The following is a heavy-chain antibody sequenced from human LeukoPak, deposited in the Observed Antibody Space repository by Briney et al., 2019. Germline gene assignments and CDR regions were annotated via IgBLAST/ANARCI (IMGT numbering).Heavy chain of an antibody. Sequence: PGGSLRLSRAASGFTFSSCAMNLGRLAPGKGLELVSGISGSGGSTYYADSVKSRFTISRDNFKNTLYLQMNSLRVEYTAVYYCAKQYDFWSGPDYWGQGTLVTVSS. D-gene: IGHD3-3*01. CDR1: GFTFSSCA. J-gene: IGHJ4*02. CDR3: AKQYDFWSGPDY. V-gene: IGHV3-23*01. CDR2: ISGSGGST.